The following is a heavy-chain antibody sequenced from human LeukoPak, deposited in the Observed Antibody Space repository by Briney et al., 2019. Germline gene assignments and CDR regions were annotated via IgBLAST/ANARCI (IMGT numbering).Heavy chain of an antibody. CDR2: INPNSGGT. CDR3: ARPLHDDSGYYYFDY. V-gene: IGHV1-2*02. CDR1: GYTFTGYY. Sequence: ASVKVSCKASGYTFTGYYMHWVRQAPGQGLEWMGWINPNSGGTNYAQKFQGRVTLTRDTSINTAYMELSRLRSDDTAVYYCARPLHDDSGYYYFDYWGQGTLVTVSS. D-gene: IGHD3-22*01. J-gene: IGHJ4*02.